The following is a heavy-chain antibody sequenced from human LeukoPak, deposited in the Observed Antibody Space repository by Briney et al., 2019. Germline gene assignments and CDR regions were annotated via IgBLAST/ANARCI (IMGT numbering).Heavy chain of an antibody. CDR2: ISGSGGST. D-gene: IGHD2-2*01. CDR1: GFTVSSNY. CDR3: AKDGYCSSTSCLYYYGMDV. J-gene: IGHJ6*02. V-gene: IGHV3-23*01. Sequence: GGSLRLSCAASGFTVSSNYMSWVRQAPGKGLEWVSAISGSGGSTYYADSVKGRFTISRDNSKNTLYLQMNSLRAEDTAVYYCAKDGYCSSTSCLYYYGMDVWGQGTTVTVSS.